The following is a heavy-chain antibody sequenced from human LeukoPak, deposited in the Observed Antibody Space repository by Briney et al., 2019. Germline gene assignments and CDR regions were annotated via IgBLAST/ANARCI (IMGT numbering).Heavy chain of an antibody. CDR3: ARAEYYYDSSGSETDAFDI. V-gene: IGHV4-4*07. D-gene: IGHD3-22*01. Sequence: SETLSLTCTVSGGSISSYYWSWIRQPAGKGLEWIGRIYTSGSTNYNPSLKSRVTISVDTSKNQFSLKLSSVTAADTAVYYCARAEYYYDSSGSETDAFDIWGQGTMVTVSS. CDR1: GGSISSYY. J-gene: IGHJ3*02. CDR2: IYTSGST.